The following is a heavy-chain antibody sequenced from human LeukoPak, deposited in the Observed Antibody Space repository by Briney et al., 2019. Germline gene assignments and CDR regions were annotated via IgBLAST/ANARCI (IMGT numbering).Heavy chain of an antibody. J-gene: IGHJ6*04. CDR1: GGSISSYY. CDR3: ARGYDSSGYYYGGAFDI. D-gene: IGHD3-22*01. V-gene: IGHV4-59*01. Sequence: SETLSLTCTVSGGSISSYYWSWIRQPPGKGLEWIGYIYYSGSTNYNPSLKSRVTISVDTSKNQFSLKLSSVTAADTAVYYCARGYDSSGYYYGGAFDIWGKGTTITVSS. CDR2: IYYSGST.